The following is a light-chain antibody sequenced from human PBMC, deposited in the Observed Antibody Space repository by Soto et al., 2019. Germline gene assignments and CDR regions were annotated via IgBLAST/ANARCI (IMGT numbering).Light chain of an antibody. CDR2: GAS. J-gene: IGKJ1*01. V-gene: IGKV3-20*01. CDR3: QQYGNSRT. CDR1: QSFSNNY. Sequence: EIVLTQSPGTLSLSPGERATLSCRASQSFSNNYLAWYQQKPGQAPRLLIYGASARATGIPDRFSASGSGTDFTITITRLEPEDFAVYYCQQYGNSRTFGQGTKVEIK.